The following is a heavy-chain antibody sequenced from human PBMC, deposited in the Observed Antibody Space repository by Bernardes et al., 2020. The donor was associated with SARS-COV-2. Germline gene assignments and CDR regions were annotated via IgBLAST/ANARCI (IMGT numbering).Heavy chain of an antibody. J-gene: IGHJ4*02. D-gene: IGHD3-10*01. CDR3: ARGTVKGVTIAFDY. CDR2: IYYSGST. V-gene: IGHV4-59*01. CDR1: GGSISSYY. Sequence: SETLSLTCTVSGGSISSYYWSWIRQPPGKGLEWIGYIYYSGSTNYNPSLKSRVTISVDTSKNQFSLKLSSVTAADTAVYYCARGTVKGVTIAFDYWGQGTLVTVSS.